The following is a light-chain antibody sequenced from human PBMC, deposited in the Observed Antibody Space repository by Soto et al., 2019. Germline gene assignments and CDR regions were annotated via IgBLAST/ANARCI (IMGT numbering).Light chain of an antibody. CDR3: SSSVGSNNWGV. Sequence: QSALTQPPSASGSPGQSVTISCTGTSSDVGSYDYVSWYQQHPGKAPKLMIYEVSKRPSGVPDRFSGSKSGNTASLTVSGLQAEDEADYYCSSSVGSNNWGVFGGGTKVTVL. J-gene: IGLJ3*02. CDR2: EVS. V-gene: IGLV2-8*01. CDR1: SSDVGSYDY.